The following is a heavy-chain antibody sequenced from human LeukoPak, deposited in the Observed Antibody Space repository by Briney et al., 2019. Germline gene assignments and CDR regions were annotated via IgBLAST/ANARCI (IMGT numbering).Heavy chain of an antibody. CDR3: ARDNVVVPAAMPYYYYGMDV. J-gene: IGHJ6*02. CDR2: IIPILGIA. V-gene: IGHV1-69*04. D-gene: IGHD2-2*01. Sequence: GSSAKVSCKASGGTFSSYAISWVRQAPGQGLEWMGRIIPILGIANYAQKFQGRVTITADKSTSTAYMELSSLRSEDTAVYYCARDNVVVPAAMPYYYYGMDVWGQGTTVTVSS. CDR1: GGTFSSYA.